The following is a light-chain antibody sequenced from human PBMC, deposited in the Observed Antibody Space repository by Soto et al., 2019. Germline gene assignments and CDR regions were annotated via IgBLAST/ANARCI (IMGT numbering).Light chain of an antibody. CDR2: DVS. J-gene: IGLJ1*01. V-gene: IGLV2-14*01. CDR1: SSDVGGYTY. Sequence: QSVLTQPASVSGSPGQAITISCPGTSSDVGGYTYVSWYQQHPGKAPKFIIYDVSNRPSGVSNRFSGSKSGNTASLTISGLQAEDEADYYCSSYTTSNTRQIVFGTGTKVTVL. CDR3: SSYTTSNTRQIV.